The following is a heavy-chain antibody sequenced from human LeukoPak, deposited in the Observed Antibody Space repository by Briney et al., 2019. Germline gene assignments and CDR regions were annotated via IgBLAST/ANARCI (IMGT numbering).Heavy chain of an antibody. CDR1: GFTFSTYG. J-gene: IGHJ3*02. V-gene: IGHV3-33*01. CDR3: ARAVGPFDI. CDR2: IWYDGSNK. Sequence: GGSLRLSCAASGFTFSTYGMHWVRQAPGKGLEWVAVIWYDGSNKYYADSVKGRFTISSDNSKNTLYLQMNSLRAEDTAVYYCARAVGPFDIWGQGTMVTVSS.